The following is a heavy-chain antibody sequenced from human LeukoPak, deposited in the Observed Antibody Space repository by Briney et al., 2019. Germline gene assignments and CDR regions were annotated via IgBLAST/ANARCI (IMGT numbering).Heavy chain of an antibody. CDR3: ARGRRDGYNLEYFDK. CDR1: GGSITSSSYY. CDR2: FYYSGST. Sequence: PSETLSLTCTVSGGSITSSSYYWGWIRQPPGKGLQWIGSFYYSGSTYYNPSLKSRVTIYVDTSKNQFSLKLSSVTAADTAVYYCARGRRDGYNLEYFDKWGQGTLVTVSS. J-gene: IGHJ4*02. D-gene: IGHD5-24*01. V-gene: IGHV4-39*01.